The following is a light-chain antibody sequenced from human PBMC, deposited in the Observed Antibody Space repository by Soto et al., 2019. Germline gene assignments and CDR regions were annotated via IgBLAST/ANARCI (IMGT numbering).Light chain of an antibody. CDR1: QSVSNSY. V-gene: IGKV3-20*01. CDR3: QQYGGSPPRYT. Sequence: EIVLTQSPGTLSLSPGERATLSCRASQSVSNSYLAWYQQKPGQAPRILIYGASTRATGIPDRFSGSGSGTDFTLTISRPEPEDFAVYYCQQYGGSPPRYTFGQGTKLAIK. J-gene: IGKJ2*01. CDR2: GAS.